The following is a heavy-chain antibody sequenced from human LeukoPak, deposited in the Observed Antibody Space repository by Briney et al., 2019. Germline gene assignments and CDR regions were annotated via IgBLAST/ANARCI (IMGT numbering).Heavy chain of an antibody. V-gene: IGHV4-59*01. CDR1: GGSISSYY. D-gene: IGHD2-2*01. CDR3: ASLDAGYCSSTSCSDY. CDR2: IHYSGSS. Sequence: SETLSLTCTVSGGSISSYYWSWIRQPPGKGPEWIGYIHYSGSSNYNPSLKSRVTISVDTSKNQFSLKLSSVTAADTAVYYCASLDAGYCSSTSCSDYWGQGTLVTVSS. J-gene: IGHJ4*02.